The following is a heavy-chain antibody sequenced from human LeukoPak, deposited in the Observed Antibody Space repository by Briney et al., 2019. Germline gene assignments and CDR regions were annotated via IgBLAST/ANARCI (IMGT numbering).Heavy chain of an antibody. CDR3: ARDVTMVRGVKVDY. J-gene: IGHJ4*02. V-gene: IGHV3-20*04. Sequence: GGSLRLSCAASGSTFDDYGMSWVRQAPGKGLEWVSGINWNGGSTGYADSVKGRFTISRDNAKNSLYLQMNSLRAEDTALYYCARDVTMVRGVKVDYWGQGTLVTVSS. CDR2: INWNGGST. D-gene: IGHD3-10*01. CDR1: GSTFDDYG.